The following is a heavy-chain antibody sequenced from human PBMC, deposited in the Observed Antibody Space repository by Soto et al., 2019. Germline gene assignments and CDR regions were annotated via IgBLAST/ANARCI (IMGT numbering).Heavy chain of an antibody. D-gene: IGHD2-2*01. CDR3: ARGHPYPLDY. V-gene: IGHV1-69*02. Sequence: QVQLVHSGAEVKKPGSSVKVSCTASGGTFSSSTISWVRQAPGQGLEWMGRIITILGIANYAQKFQGRVMSTADKPTSTAYMELSSLRSEDTAVYYCARGHPYPLDYCGQGTLVNVSS. CDR2: IITILGIA. J-gene: IGHJ4*02. CDR1: GGTFSSST.